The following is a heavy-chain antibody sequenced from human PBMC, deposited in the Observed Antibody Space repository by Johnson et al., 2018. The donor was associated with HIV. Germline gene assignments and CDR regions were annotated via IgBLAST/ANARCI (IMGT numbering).Heavy chain of an antibody. CDR2: IWYDGSNK. CDR1: GFTFSSYG. J-gene: IGHJ3*02. D-gene: IGHD1-26*01. V-gene: IGHV3-33*06. Sequence: QVQLVESGGGVVQPGRSLRLSCAASGFTFSSYGMHWVRQAPGKGLEWVAVIWYDGSNKYYADSVKGRFTISRDNSKSTLYLEMNSLRAEDTAVYHCAKDRRVVGAYDAVDIWGQGTMVTVSS. CDR3: AKDRRVVGAYDAVDI.